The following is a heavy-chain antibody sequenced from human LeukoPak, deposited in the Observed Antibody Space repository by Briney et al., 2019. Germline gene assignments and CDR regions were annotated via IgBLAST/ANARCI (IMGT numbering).Heavy chain of an antibody. J-gene: IGHJ4*02. Sequence: GGSLRLSCTPSGFTFSNAWMSWARQAPGKGRECVGRIKSKTDRGTTDYAAPVKCKFTTSRDDSETTLYLQMNSLKTEDTAAYYCTTQLLYEHNFDYWGQGTLVTVSS. CDR3: TTQLLYEHNFDY. D-gene: IGHD2-2*02. V-gene: IGHV3-15*01. CDR2: IKSKTDRGTT. CDR1: GFTFSNAW.